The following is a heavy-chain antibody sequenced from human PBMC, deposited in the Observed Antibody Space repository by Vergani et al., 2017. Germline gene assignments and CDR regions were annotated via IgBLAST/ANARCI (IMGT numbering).Heavy chain of an antibody. CDR2: ISWNSGSI. CDR1: GFTFDDYA. J-gene: IGHJ4*02. CDR3: ASSRSSSSSWYGSVY. V-gene: IGHV3-9*01. Sequence: EVQLVESGGGLVQPGRSLRLSCAASGFTFDDYAMHWVRQAPGKGLEWVSGISWNSGSIGYADSVKGRFTISRDNAKNSLYLQMNRLRAEDTALYYCASSRSSSSSWYGSVYWGQGTLVTVSS. D-gene: IGHD6-13*01.